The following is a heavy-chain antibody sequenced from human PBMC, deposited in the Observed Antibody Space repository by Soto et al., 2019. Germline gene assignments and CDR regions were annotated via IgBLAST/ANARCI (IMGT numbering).Heavy chain of an antibody. V-gene: IGHV3-30*04. D-gene: IGHD6-13*01. CDR2: ISYDGSNK. CDR1: GFTFSSYA. CDR3: ARSSTAGTLDY. Sequence: GGSLRLSCAASGFTFSSYAMHWVRQAPGKGLEWVAVISYDGSNKYYADSVKGRFTISRDNSKNTLYLQMNSLRAEDTAVYYCARSSTAGTLDYWGQGTLVTVSS. J-gene: IGHJ4*02.